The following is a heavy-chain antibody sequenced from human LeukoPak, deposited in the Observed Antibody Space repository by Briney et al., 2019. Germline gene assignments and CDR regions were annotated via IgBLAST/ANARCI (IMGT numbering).Heavy chain of an antibody. CDR1: GYTFTGYY. CDR3: ATTIFGVVSSRDRYFDY. J-gene: IGHJ4*02. V-gene: IGHV1-2*02. Sequence: ASVKVSCKASGYTFTGYYMHWVRQAPGQGLEWMGWINPNSGGTNYAQKFQGRVTMTRDTSISTAYMELSRLRSDDTAVYYCATTIFGVVSSRDRYFDYWGQGTLVTVSS. D-gene: IGHD3-3*01. CDR2: INPNSGGT.